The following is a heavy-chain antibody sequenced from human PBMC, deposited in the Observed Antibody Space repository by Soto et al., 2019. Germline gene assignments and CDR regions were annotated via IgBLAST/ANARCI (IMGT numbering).Heavy chain of an antibody. CDR3: ARDHGGSTWFVGVYYFFGMDV. D-gene: IGHD6-13*01. Sequence: EVQLVESGGDLVQPGGSLRLSCAASGFIFSDYTMTWVRQAPGRGLEFVSHISSSGDAIFYAESVKGRFTVSRDNAKNSLYLQMNSLRDDDTAVYFCARDHGGSTWFVGVYYFFGMDVWGQGIAVTVSS. V-gene: IGHV3-48*02. CDR1: GFIFSDYT. CDR2: ISSSGDAI. J-gene: IGHJ6*02.